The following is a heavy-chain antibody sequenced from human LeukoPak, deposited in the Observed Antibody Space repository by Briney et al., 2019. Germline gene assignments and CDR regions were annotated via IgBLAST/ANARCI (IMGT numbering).Heavy chain of an antibody. CDR2: IDWDDDT. J-gene: IGHJ4*02. CDR1: GFSLSTNGMC. D-gene: IGHD2/OR15-2a*01. V-gene: IGHV2-70*01. Sequence: ESGPTLVNPTQTLTLTCTFSGFSLSTNGMCVSWIRQPPGKALEWLALIDWDDDTYYSTSLKTRLTISKGTSKNQVVLTMTNMDPVDTATYYCARRSMTDYYFEYWGQGTLVTVST. CDR3: ARRSMTDYYFEY.